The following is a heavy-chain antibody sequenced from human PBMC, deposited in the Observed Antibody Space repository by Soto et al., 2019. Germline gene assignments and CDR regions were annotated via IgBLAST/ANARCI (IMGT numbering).Heavy chain of an antibody. CDR2: MYYSGST. CDR1: GGSISSSSYY. D-gene: IGHD6-19*01. J-gene: IGHJ6*03. CDR3: ATITVAGTPYYYMGV. V-gene: IGHV4-39*01. Sequence: QLQLQESGPGLVKPSETLSLTCTVSGGSISSSSYYWGWIRQPPGKGLEWIGNMYYSGSTYYNPSLKIRVTLSLDTSKNQYSLQLSSVTAADTAVYYCATITVAGTPYYYMGVWGKGTTVTVSS.